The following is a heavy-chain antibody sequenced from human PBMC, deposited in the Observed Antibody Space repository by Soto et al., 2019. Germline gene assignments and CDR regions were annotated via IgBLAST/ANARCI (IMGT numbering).Heavy chain of an antibody. CDR3: ARLYDSSAYPFDY. V-gene: IGHV5-51*01. CDR1: GFSFTVYW. D-gene: IGHD3-22*01. CDR2: IYPGDSDT. J-gene: IGHJ4*02. Sequence: PGESLKISCKGSGFSFTVYWIAWVRQMPGKGLEWMGIIYPGDSDTRYSPSFQGQVTISADKSISTAYLQWSSLKASDTAMYYCARLYDSSAYPFDYWGQGTLVTVSS.